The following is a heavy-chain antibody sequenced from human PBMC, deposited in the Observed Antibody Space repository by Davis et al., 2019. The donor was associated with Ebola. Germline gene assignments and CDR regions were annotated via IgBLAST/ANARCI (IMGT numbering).Heavy chain of an antibody. J-gene: IGHJ4*02. V-gene: IGHV4-59*12. CDR2: IYYSGST. D-gene: IGHD6-19*01. Sequence: MPSETLSLTCTVSGGSISSYYWSWIRQPPGKGLEWIGYIYYSGSTNYNPSLKSRVTISVDRSKNQFSLKLSSVTAADTAVYYCARAYSSGWGHYFDYWGQGTLVTVSS. CDR1: GGSISSYY. CDR3: ARAYSSGWGHYFDY.